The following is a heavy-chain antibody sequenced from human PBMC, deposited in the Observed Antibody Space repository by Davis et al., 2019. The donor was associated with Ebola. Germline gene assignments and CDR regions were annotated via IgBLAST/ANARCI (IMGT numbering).Heavy chain of an antibody. Sequence: GESLKISCKGSGYSFTTYWIAWVRQTPAKGLEWMGIINPGNSDTKYSPSFQGQVTISADKSISTAYLQWNSLKASDTAIYYWVRHSNPCSTYCLEFDPWGQGTLVTVSS. D-gene: IGHD2-2*01. V-gene: IGHV5-51*01. J-gene: IGHJ5*02. CDR2: INPGNSDT. CDR3: VRHSNPCSTYCLEFDP. CDR1: GYSFTTYW.